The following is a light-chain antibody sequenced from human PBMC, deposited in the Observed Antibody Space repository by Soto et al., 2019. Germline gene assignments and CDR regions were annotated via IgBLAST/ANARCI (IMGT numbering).Light chain of an antibody. J-gene: IGKJ1*01. CDR3: QQYNNWWT. CDR2: GAS. Sequence: EIVMTQSPATLSMSPGERATLSCRASQSVSRNLAWYQQKPGQAPRLLIYGASTRATGIPARFSGSGSGTEFTLTISSLQSEDFAVYYCQQYNNWWTFGQGTKVEIK. CDR1: QSVSRN. V-gene: IGKV3-15*01.